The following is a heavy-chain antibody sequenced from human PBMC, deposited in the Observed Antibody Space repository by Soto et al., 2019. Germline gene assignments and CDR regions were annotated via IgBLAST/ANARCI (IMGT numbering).Heavy chain of an antibody. Sequence: EVQLVESGGGLVQPGGSLRLSCAASGFTVSDNYMNWVRQAPGKGLEWVAVIYRGTTYYADSVKGRFTISRDNSKNTLYLQMSSLRPEDTAGYYCARDVDRRDYDSTGYSFDYCGQGTLVAVSS. D-gene: IGHD3-22*01. CDR2: IYRGTT. J-gene: IGHJ4*02. CDR1: GFTVSDNY. V-gene: IGHV3-66*01. CDR3: ARDVDRRDYDSTGYSFDY.